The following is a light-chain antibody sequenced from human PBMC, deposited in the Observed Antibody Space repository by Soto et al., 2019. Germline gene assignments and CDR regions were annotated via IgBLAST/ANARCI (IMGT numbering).Light chain of an antibody. J-gene: IGKJ4*01. CDR1: QSISSY. CDR3: QQSYSTPPVT. V-gene: IGKV1-39*01. CDR2: AAS. Sequence: DIQMTQSPSSLSASVGDRVTITCRASQSISSYLNWYQQKPGKAPKLLIYAASSLQSGVPSRFSGSGSGTDFTLTISSLQPEYFATYYCQQSYSTPPVTFVVGTKVDSK.